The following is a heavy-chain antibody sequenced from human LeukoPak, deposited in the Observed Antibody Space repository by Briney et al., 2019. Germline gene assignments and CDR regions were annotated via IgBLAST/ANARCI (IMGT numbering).Heavy chain of an antibody. D-gene: IGHD3-22*01. CDR1: GFTVSSNY. J-gene: IGHJ4*02. V-gene: IGHV3-53*01. Sequence: GGSLRLSCAASGFTVSSNYMSWVRQAPGKGLEWVSVIYSGGSTYYADSVKGRFTISRDNSKNTLYLQMNSLRAEDTAIYYCAKENWGYNWKYDSSGSGINYWGQGTLVTFSS. CDR3: AKENWGYNWKYDSSGSGINY. CDR2: IYSGGST.